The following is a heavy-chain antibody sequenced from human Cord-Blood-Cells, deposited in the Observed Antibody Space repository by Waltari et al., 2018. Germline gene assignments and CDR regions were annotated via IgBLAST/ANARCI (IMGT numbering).Heavy chain of an antibody. CDR3: ARIGRFLEWLFFDY. CDR2: INPNSGGT. CDR1: GYTFTGYY. D-gene: IGHD3-3*01. V-gene: IGHV1-2*02. Sequence: QVQQVQSGAEVKKTGDSVKVSSKASGYTFTGYYMHWVRQAPGQGLEWMGWINPNSGGTNYAQKFQGRVTMTRDTSISTAYMELSRLRSDDTAVYYCARIGRFLEWLFFDYWGQGTLVTVSS. J-gene: IGHJ4*02.